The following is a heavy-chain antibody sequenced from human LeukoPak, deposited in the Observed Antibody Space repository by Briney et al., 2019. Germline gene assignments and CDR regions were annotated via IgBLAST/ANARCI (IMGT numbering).Heavy chain of an antibody. CDR1: GGSISSSSYY. Sequence: PSETLSLTCTVSGGSISSSSYYWGWLRQPPGKGLEWIGSIYYSGSTYYNPSLKSRVTISVDTSKNQFSLKLSSVTAADTAVYYCARSYGSGSHFDYWGQGTLVTVSS. CDR2: IYYSGST. V-gene: IGHV4-39*07. D-gene: IGHD3-10*01. J-gene: IGHJ4*02. CDR3: ARSYGSGSHFDY.